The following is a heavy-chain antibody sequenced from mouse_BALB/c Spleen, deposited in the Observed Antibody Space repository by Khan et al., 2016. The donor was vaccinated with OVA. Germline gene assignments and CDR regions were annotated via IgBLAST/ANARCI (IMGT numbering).Heavy chain of an antibody. Sequence: EVELVESGGGLLQPGGSLKLSCAASGFTFSSNTMSWVRQTPEKRLGWVAYITNGGGNTYYPDTVKGRFTISRDNAKNTLYLQMSSLKSEDTAMYYCARIPTFITTALDYWGQGTSVTVSS. D-gene: IGHD1-2*01. CDR1: GFTFSSNT. J-gene: IGHJ4*01. V-gene: IGHV5-12-2*01. CDR2: ITNGGGNT. CDR3: ARIPTFITTALDY.